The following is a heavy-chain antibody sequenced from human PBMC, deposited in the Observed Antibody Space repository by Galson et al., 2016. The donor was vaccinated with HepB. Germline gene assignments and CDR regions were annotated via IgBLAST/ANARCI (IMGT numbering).Heavy chain of an antibody. V-gene: IGHV3-23*01. D-gene: IGHD3-3*01. CDR1: GFNFANHG. Sequence: SLRLSCAASGFNFANHGMNWVRQAPGKGLEWVSSLRGDGTHPEYADSVKGRFTISRDNSKRTVSLQMNTLRVDDTGVYYCTKDRLPWTYYGASFDVWGPGTPVSVSS. CDR2: LRGDGTHP. J-gene: IGHJ4*02. CDR3: TKDRLPWTYYGASFDV.